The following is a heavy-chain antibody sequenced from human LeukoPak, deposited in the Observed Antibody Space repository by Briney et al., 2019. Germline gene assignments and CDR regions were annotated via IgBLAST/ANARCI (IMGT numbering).Heavy chain of an antibody. J-gene: IGHJ6*03. Sequence: PSETLSLTCTVSGGSISSYYWSWIRQPPGKGLEWVGYIYYSGSTNYNPSLKSRVTISVDTSKNQFSLELSSVTAADTAVYYCARSYYYGSGSYPSYYYYYYMDVWGKGTTVTVSS. V-gene: IGHV4-59*01. CDR2: IYYSGST. CDR3: ARSYYYGSGSYPSYYYYYYMDV. D-gene: IGHD3-10*01. CDR1: GGSISSYY.